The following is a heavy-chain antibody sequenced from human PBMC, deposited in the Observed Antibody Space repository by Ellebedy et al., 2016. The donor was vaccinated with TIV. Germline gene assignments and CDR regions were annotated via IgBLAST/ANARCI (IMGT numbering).Heavy chain of an antibody. J-gene: IGHJ6*02. CDR3: ASRGGIAAGTSYYGMDV. D-gene: IGHD6-13*01. V-gene: IGHV3-30-3*01. Sequence: GGSLRLSXAASGFTFSTYAMNWVRQAPGKGLEWVAVISNDGSKKFYADSVKGRFTISRDNSKNTLSLQMNSLRGEDTAVYYCASRGGIAAGTSYYGMDVWGQGITVIVSS. CDR1: GFTFSTYA. CDR2: ISNDGSKK.